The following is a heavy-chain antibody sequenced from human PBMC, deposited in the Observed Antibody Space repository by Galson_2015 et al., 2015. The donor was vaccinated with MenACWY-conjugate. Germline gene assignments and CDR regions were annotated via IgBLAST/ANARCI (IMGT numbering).Heavy chain of an antibody. D-gene: IGHD6-13*01. CDR3: AKGSSRSAAAGASSDY. CDR1: GFIFSNYA. Sequence: SLRLSCAASGFIFSNYAMSWVRQAPGKGLEWVSVISYGGGNTYYADSVTGRFTMSRDNSKNRLYLQMSSLRVEDTAVYYCAKGSSRSAAAGASSDYWGQGTLVTVSS. V-gene: IGHV3-23*01. J-gene: IGHJ4*02. CDR2: ISYGGGNT.